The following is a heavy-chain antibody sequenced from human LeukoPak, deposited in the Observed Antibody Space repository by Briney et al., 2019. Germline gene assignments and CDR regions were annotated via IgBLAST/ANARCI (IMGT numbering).Heavy chain of an antibody. V-gene: IGHV3-23*01. CDR3: AREGGGYDSSGYHDY. Sequence: GGSLRLSCAASGFTFSSFTMTWVRQAPGKGLGWVSLISGSGVNTYYADSVKGRFTISRDNSKNTLYLQMNSLRAEDTAVYYCAREGGGYDSSGYHDYWGQGTLVTVSS. CDR1: GFTFSSFT. J-gene: IGHJ4*02. D-gene: IGHD3-22*01. CDR2: ISGSGVNT.